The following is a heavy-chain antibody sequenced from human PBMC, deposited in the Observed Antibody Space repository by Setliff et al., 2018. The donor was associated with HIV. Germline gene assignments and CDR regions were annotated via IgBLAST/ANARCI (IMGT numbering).Heavy chain of an antibody. J-gene: IGHJ6*02. D-gene: IGHD4-4*01. CDR2: IDGDGSGT. CDR3: VRDITTCWDV. V-gene: IGHV3-74*01. CDR1: GGSISSNW. Sequence: PSETLSLTCAVSGGSISSNWWSWVRQAPGKGLEWVSRIDGDGSGTSYADSVQGRFTISRDNAKNTLYLQMNSLRAEDTAVYYCVRDITTCWDVWGQGTTVTVSS.